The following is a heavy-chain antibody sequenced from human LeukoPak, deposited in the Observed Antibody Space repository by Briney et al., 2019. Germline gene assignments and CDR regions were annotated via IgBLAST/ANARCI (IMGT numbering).Heavy chain of an antibody. Sequence: KPSETLSLTCTVSGGSISSYYWSWIRQPAGKGLEWIGRIYTSGSTNYNPSLKSRVTMSVDTSKNQFSLKLSSVTAADTAVYYCARDVNASPYYYDSRSHAFDIWGQGTMVTVSS. D-gene: IGHD3-22*01. CDR1: GGSISSYY. CDR3: ARDVNASPYYYDSRSHAFDI. V-gene: IGHV4-4*07. CDR2: IYTSGST. J-gene: IGHJ3*02.